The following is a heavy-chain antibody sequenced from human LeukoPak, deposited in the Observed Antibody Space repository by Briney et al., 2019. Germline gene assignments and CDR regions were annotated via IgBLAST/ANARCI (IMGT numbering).Heavy chain of an antibody. V-gene: IGHV3-66*01. CDR1: GFIVSSNY. CDR3: ARDYDRGGGPKFDC. CDR2: IYSDGTT. D-gene: IGHD2-15*01. J-gene: IGHJ4*02. Sequence: PGGSLRLSCAASGFIVSSNYMSWVRQAPGKGLEWVSIIYSDGTTYYADSVKGRFTISRDNSRNTLYLQMNSLRDEDTAVYYCARDYDRGGGPKFDCWGQGTLVTVSS.